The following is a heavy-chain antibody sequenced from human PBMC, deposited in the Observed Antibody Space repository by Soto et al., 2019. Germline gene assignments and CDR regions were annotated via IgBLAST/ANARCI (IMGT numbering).Heavy chain of an antibody. V-gene: IGHV3-48*03. CDR2: ISSSGSTI. J-gene: IGHJ4*02. CDR1: GFTFSSYE. D-gene: IGHD3-22*01. Sequence: EVQLVESGGGLVQPGGSLRLSCAASGFTFSSYEMNWVRQAPGKGLEWVSYISSSGSTIYYADSVKGRFTISRDNAKNSLYLQMNGLRAEDTAVYYCARIRGGVVVIWAEGFDYWGQGTLVTVSS. CDR3: ARIRGGVVVIWAEGFDY.